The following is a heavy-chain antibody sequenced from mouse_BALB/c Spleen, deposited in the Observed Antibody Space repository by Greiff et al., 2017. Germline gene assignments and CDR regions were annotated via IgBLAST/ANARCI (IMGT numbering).Heavy chain of an antibody. CDR3: ARTGDYGNFYYYAMDY. CDR2: ISSGGST. J-gene: IGHJ4*01. CDR1: GFTFSSYA. V-gene: IGHV5-6-5*01. D-gene: IGHD2-1*01. Sequence: EVQVVESGGGLVKPGGSLKLSCAASGFTFSSYAMSWVRQTPEKRLEWVASISSGGSTYYPDSVKGRFTISRDNARNILYLQMSSLRSEDTAMYYCARTGDYGNFYYYAMDYWGQGTSVTVSS.